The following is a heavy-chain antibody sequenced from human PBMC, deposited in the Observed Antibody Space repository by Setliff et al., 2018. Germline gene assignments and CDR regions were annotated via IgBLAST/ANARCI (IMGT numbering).Heavy chain of an antibody. D-gene: IGHD6-19*01. CDR3: TTSPISSGWHSNSDYNMDV. V-gene: IGHV3-15*01. Sequence: GGSLRLSCTASGFTFSNAWMSWVRQAPGKGLEWVGRIKRITDSGTTDHAAPVKGRFTVSRDDSISTLYLQMNSLKTEDTAVYYCTTSPISSGWHSNSDYNMDVWGQGTTVTVSS. CDR1: GFTFSNAW. J-gene: IGHJ6*02. CDR2: IKRITDSGTT.